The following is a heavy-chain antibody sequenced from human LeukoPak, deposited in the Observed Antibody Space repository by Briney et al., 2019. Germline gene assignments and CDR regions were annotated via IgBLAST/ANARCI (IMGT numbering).Heavy chain of an antibody. V-gene: IGHV1-18*04. CDR2: ISAYNGNT. CDR1: GYTFTSYG. D-gene: IGHD2-2*01. CDR3: ARDLGVGGYCSSTSCSWFDP. Sequence: GALVKVSCKASGYTFTSYGISWVRQAPGQGLEWMGWISAYNGNTNYAQKLQGRVTMTTDTSTSTAYMELRSLKSDDTAVYYCARDLGVGGYCSSTSCSWFDPWGQGTLVTVSS. J-gene: IGHJ5*02.